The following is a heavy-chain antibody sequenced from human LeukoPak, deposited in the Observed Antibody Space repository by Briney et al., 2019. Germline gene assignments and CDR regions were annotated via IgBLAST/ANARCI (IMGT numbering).Heavy chain of an antibody. J-gene: IGHJ6*02. D-gene: IGHD2-8*01. CDR3: TRDLNGDV. CDR1: GFTFSTYA. V-gene: IGHV3-49*04. CDR2: IRSKAYGGTT. Sequence: GGSLRLSCAASGFTFSTYAMSWVRQAPGKGREGVGFIRSKAYGGTTEYAASVKGRFTISRDDSKSIAYLQMNSLKTEDTAVYYCTRDLNGDVWGQGTTVTVSS.